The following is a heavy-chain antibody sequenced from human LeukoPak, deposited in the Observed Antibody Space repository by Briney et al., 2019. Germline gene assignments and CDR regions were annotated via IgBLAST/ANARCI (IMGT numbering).Heavy chain of an antibody. J-gene: IGHJ4*02. V-gene: IGHV4-61*08. D-gene: IGHD6-13*01. CDR1: GGSISSGGYY. Sequence: SQTLSLTCTVSGGSISSGGYYWSWIRQHPGKGLEWIGFIYYSGGTNYNPSLKSRVTISVDTSKNQFSLKLSSVTAADTAVYYCASPGIVGAGTDRGFDYWGQGTLVTVSS. CDR2: IYYSGGT. CDR3: ASPGIVGAGTDRGFDY.